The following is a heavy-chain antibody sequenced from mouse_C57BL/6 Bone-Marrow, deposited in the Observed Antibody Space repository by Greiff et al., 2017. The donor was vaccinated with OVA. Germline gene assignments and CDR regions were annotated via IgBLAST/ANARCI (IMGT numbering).Heavy chain of an antibody. CDR3: ARNRVNSPWFAY. V-gene: IGHV2-9-1*01. J-gene: IGHJ3*01. D-gene: IGHD3-1*01. CDR1: GFSLTSYA. Sequence: VQLQQSGPGLVAPSQSLSITCTVSGFSLTSYAISWVRQPPGKGLEWLGVIWTGGGTNYNSALKSRLSISKDNSKSQVFVKMNSLQTDDTARYYCARNRVNSPWFAYWGQGTLVTVSA. CDR2: IWTGGGT.